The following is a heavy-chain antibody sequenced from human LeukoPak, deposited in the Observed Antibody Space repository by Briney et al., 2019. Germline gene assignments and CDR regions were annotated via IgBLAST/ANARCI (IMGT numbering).Heavy chain of an antibody. CDR3: ARAGSSWYPLWFDP. V-gene: IGHV4-39*07. CDR1: GGSISSSSYY. Sequence: SETLSLTCTVSGGSISSSSYYWGWIRQPPGKGLEWIGNIYYSGSTYSNPSLKSRVTISVDTSKNQFSLKLSSVTAADTAVYYCARAGSSWYPLWFDPWGQGTLVTVSS. J-gene: IGHJ5*02. D-gene: IGHD6-13*01. CDR2: IYYSGST.